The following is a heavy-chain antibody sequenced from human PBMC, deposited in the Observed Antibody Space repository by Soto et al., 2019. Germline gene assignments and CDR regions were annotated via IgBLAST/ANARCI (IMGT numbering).Heavy chain of an antibody. CDR3: ARDKRDLRFLEWSYYFDY. D-gene: IGHD3-3*01. J-gene: IGHJ4*02. CDR1: GFTFSSYA. CDR2: ISYDGSNK. Sequence: QVQLVESGGGVVQPGRSLRLSCAASGFTFSSYAMHWVRQAPGKGLEWVAVISYDGSNKYYADSVKGRFTISGDNSKNPLYMQMKSLRAEDTAVYYCARDKRDLRFLEWSYYFDYWGQGTLVTVSS. V-gene: IGHV3-30-3*01.